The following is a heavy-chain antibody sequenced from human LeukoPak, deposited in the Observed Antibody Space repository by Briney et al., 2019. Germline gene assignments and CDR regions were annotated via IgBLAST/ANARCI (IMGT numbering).Heavy chain of an antibody. CDR2: IWYDGSNK. D-gene: IGHD1-26*01. J-gene: IGHJ4*02. CDR3: ARDSGSYYFDY. V-gene: IGHV3-33*01. Sequence: GGSLRLSCAASGFTFSSYGMHWVRQAPGKGLEWVAVIWYDGSNKYYADSVKGRFTISRDNSKNTLYLQMNSLRAEDTAVYYCARDSGSYYFDYWGQGTLVTVSS. CDR1: GFTFSSYG.